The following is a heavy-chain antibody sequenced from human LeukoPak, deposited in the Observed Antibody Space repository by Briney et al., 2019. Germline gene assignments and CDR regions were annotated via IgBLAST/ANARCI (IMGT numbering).Heavy chain of an antibody. V-gene: IGHV5-51*01. D-gene: IGHD2-2*01. CDR2: IYPGDSDT. CDR1: GYTLTNYW. J-gene: IGHJ6*01. Sequence: ESLKIYCKGSGYTLTNYWIARVRPMPGKGLEWVGSIYPGDSDTSYRPSFQGQVPISADKSIKTAYQQSTSLKASDIAMYYCARGCCGSSTCNHGMDVWGQGTTVTVSS. CDR3: ARGCCGSSTCNHGMDV.